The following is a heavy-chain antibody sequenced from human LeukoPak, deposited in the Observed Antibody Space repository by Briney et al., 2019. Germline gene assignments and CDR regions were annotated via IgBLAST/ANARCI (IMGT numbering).Heavy chain of an antibody. Sequence: GASVKVSCKASGYTFTGYYKHWVRQAPGQGLELMGWINPNSGGTNYAQKFQGRVTMTRDTSISTAYMELSRLRSDDTAVYYCARGGQGIAAAGPPTNWFDPWGQGTLVTVSS. CDR2: INPNSGGT. CDR3: ARGGQGIAAAGPPTNWFDP. V-gene: IGHV1-2*02. D-gene: IGHD6-13*01. J-gene: IGHJ5*02. CDR1: GYTFTGYY.